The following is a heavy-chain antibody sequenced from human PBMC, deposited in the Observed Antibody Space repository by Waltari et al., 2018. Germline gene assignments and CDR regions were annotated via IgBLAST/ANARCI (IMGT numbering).Heavy chain of an antibody. CDR1: GFTFSVYL. V-gene: IGHV3-30*12. CDR3: ARDIKSKGFDY. Sequence: QVELVQSGGGAAQPGKSLRLSCAASGFTFSVYLMHWVSQPPGKGLEWLGVIAYDGTNDFYADSVKGRFRISRDNSKNTLYLEMNTLRPEDTALYFCARDIKSKGFDYWGQGALVTVSS. CDR2: IAYDGTND. J-gene: IGHJ4*01.